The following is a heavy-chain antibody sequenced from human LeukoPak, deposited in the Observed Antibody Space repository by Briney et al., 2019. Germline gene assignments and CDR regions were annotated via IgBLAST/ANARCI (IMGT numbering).Heavy chain of an antibody. Sequence: GGSLRLSCAASGFTVSSNYMSWVRQAPGKGLEWVSYISSTSSTMYYADSVKGRFTISRDNAKSSLYLQMNSLTAEDTAVYYCARGLVVGTPIDYWGQGTLVTVSS. J-gene: IGHJ4*02. CDR1: GFTVSSNY. V-gene: IGHV3-48*01. CDR2: ISSTSSTM. CDR3: ARGLVVGTPIDY. D-gene: IGHD2-15*01.